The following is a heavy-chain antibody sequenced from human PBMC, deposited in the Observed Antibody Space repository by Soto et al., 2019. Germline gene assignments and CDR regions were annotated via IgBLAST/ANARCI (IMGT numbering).Heavy chain of an antibody. CDR3: ARQGPALVGQWLVRSYYYGMDV. V-gene: IGHV4-39*01. CDR2: IYYSGST. J-gene: IGHJ6*02. CDR1: GGSISSSSYY. D-gene: IGHD6-19*01. Sequence: SETLSLTCTVSGGSISSSSYYWGWIRQPPGKGLEWIGSIYYSGSTYYNPSLKSRVTISVDTSKNQFSLKLSSVTAADTAVYYCARQGPALVGQWLVRSYYYGMDVWGQGTTVTVSS.